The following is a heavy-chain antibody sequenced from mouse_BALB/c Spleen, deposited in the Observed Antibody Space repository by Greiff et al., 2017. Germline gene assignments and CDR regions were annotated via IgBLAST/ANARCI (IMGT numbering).Heavy chain of an antibody. V-gene: IGHV5-6-5*01. CDR3: ARGVSMTTTGWFAY. CDR2: ISSGGST. D-gene: IGHD2-4*01. J-gene: IGHJ3*01. Sequence: EVKLMESGGGLVKPGGSLKLSCAASGFTFSSYAMSWVRQTPEKRLEWVASISSGGSTYYPDSVKGRFTISRDNARNILYLQMSSLRSEDTAMYYCARGVSMTTTGWFAYWGQGTLVTVSA. CDR1: GFTFSSYA.